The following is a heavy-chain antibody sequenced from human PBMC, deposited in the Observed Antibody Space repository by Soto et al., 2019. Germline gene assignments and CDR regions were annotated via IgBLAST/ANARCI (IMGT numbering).Heavy chain of an antibody. J-gene: IGHJ4*02. D-gene: IGHD2-21*02. Sequence: EVQLLESGGGLVQPGGSLRLSCAASGFTFSSYAMSWVRQAPGRGLEWVSAISGSGGTTYYGDSVRGRITVSRDNSCNTLYLQMNSRRADDTALYYCARNCGGDCYTDFDYWGQGTLVTVSS. CDR2: ISGSGGTT. CDR1: GFTFSSYA. V-gene: IGHV3-23*01. CDR3: ARNCGGDCYTDFDY.